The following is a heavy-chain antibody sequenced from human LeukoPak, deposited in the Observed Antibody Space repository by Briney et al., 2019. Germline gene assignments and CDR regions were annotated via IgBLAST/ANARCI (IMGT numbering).Heavy chain of an antibody. V-gene: IGHV1-69*04. Sequence: SVKVSCKASGGTFSSYAISWVRQAPGQGLEWMGRIIPILGIANYAQKFQGRVTITADKSTSTAYMELSSLRSEDTAVYYCARHDHYCSSTSCYLNNDAFDIWGQGTMVTVSS. CDR1: GGTFSSYA. J-gene: IGHJ3*02. CDR2: IIPILGIA. D-gene: IGHD2-2*01. CDR3: ARHDHYCSSTSCYLNNDAFDI.